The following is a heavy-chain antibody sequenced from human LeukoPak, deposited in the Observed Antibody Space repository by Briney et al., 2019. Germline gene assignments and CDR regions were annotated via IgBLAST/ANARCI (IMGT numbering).Heavy chain of an antibody. V-gene: IGHV3-7*01. CDR2: INPDGSKK. J-gene: IGHJ4*02. CDR1: GFTFGSSW. Sequence: GGSLGLSCAASGFTFGSSWMCWVRQAPGRGLERVAIINPDGSKKYYMDSVKGRFTISRDYVKNSLYLQMDSLRAEDTAVYYCARDSAYSAFDYWGQGALVTVSS. CDR3: ARDSAYSAFDY. D-gene: IGHD4-11*01.